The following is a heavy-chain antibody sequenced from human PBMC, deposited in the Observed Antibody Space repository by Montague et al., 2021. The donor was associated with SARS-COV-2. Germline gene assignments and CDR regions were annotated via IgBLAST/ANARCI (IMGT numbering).Heavy chain of an antibody. CDR1: GGSFNDYN. D-gene: IGHD3-22*01. Sequence: SETLSLTCAAYGGSFNDYNWSWIRQPPGKGLEWIGEINHGGSTNYSPSLKSRVTISVDPSKNQFSLKLKSVTAADTANYYCARGHQGVAMIVVVMIGAEYYFDYWGQGSLVTVSS. V-gene: IGHV4-34*01. CDR3: ARGHQGVAMIVVVMIGAEYYFDY. J-gene: IGHJ4*02. CDR2: INHGGST.